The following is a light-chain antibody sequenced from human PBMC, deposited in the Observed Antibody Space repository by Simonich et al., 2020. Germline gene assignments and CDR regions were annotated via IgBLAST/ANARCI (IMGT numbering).Light chain of an antibody. CDR1: RSDVGGDNY. CDR3: CSYASSYTV. Sequence: QSALTQPASVSGSPGQSITISCTGTRSDVGGDNYVSWYQQHPGKAPKLMIYDVSKRPSGVPDRFSGSKSGNTASLTISGLQAEDEADYYCCSYASSYTVFGGGTKLTVL. J-gene: IGLJ3*02. CDR2: DVS. V-gene: IGLV2-11*01.